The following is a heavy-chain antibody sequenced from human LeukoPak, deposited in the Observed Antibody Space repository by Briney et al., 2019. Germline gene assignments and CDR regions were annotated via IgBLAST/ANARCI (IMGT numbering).Heavy chain of an antibody. V-gene: IGHV1-69*04. CDR1: GGTFSSYA. Sequence: GASVKVSCKASGGTFSSYAISWVRQAPGQGLEWMGRIIPILGIANYAQKFQGRVTITADKSTSTAYMELSSLRSEDTAVYYCARVPLRYFDPADYWGQGTLVTVSS. D-gene: IGHD3-9*01. CDR2: IIPILGIA. CDR3: ARVPLRYFDPADY. J-gene: IGHJ4*02.